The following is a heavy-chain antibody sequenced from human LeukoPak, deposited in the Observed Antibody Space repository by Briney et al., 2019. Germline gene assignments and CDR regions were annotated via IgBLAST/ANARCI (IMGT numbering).Heavy chain of an antibody. Sequence: PGGSLRLSCAASGFTFSSYSMNRVRQAPGKGLEWVSYISSSSSTIYYADSVKGRFTISRDNSKNTLYLQMNSLRAEDTAVYYCAKASRHYSNYAEYWGQGTLVTVSS. CDR1: GFTFSSYS. D-gene: IGHD4-4*01. J-gene: IGHJ4*02. V-gene: IGHV3-48*01. CDR3: AKASRHYSNYAEY. CDR2: ISSSSSTI.